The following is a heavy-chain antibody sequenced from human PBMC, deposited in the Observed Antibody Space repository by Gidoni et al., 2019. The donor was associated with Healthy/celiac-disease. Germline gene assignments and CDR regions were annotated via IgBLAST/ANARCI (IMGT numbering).Heavy chain of an antibody. Sequence: EVQLVESGGGLVQPGGSLRLSCAASGFTFSSYEMNWVRQAPGKGLEWVSYISSSGSTIYYADSVKGRFTISRDNAKNSLYLQMNSLRAEDTAVYYCARDTVTTPDYYYYYGMDVWGQGTTVTVSS. V-gene: IGHV3-48*03. CDR3: ARDTVTTPDYYYYYGMDV. CDR1: GFTFSSYE. D-gene: IGHD4-4*01. J-gene: IGHJ6*02. CDR2: ISSSGSTI.